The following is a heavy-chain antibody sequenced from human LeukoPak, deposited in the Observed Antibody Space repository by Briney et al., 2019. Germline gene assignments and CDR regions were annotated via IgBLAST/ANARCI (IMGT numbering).Heavy chain of an antibody. J-gene: IGHJ4*02. CDR2: INPSGGST. CDR1: GYTFTSYY. D-gene: IGHD5-18*01. V-gene: IGHV1-46*01. Sequence: ASVKVSCKASGYTFTSYYMHWVRQAPGQGLEWMGIINPSGGSTSYAQKFQGRVTMTTDTSTSTAYMELRSLRSDDTAVYYCARDGDGYSYGYYSWGQGTLVTVSS. CDR3: ARDGDGYSYGYYS.